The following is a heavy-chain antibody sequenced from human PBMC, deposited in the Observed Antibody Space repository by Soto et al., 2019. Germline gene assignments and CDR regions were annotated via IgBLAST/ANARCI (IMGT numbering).Heavy chain of an antibody. J-gene: IGHJ4*02. Sequence: SETLSLTCTVFGGSISGYYWSWIRQPPGKGLEWIGYISDSGSTNYNPSLKSRVTISVATSKNQFSLKLRSVTGADTAVHYCAREGYSSGWHPYWGQGTLVTVSS. CDR3: AREGYSSGWHPY. V-gene: IGHV4-59*01. D-gene: IGHD6-19*01. CDR1: GGSISGYY. CDR2: ISDSGST.